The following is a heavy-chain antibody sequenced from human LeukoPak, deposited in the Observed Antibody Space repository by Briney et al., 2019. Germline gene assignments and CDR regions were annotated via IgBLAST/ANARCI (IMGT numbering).Heavy chain of an antibody. CDR2: INHSGST. D-gene: IGHD3-10*01. CDR3: AIDPTYYHGSGSDY. V-gene: IGHV4-34*01. CDR1: GGSFSGYY. Sequence: PSETLSLTCAVYGGSFSGYYWSWIRQPPGKGLEWIGEINHSGSTNYNPSLKSRVTISVDTSKNQFSLKLSSVTAADTAVYYCAIDPTYYHGSGSDYWGQGTLVTVSS. J-gene: IGHJ4*02.